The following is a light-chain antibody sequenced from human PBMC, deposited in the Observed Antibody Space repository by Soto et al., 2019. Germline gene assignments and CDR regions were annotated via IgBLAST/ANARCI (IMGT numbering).Light chain of an antibody. Sequence: EIEMTQSPATLSVSPGERATLSCRASQSVSSNLAWYQQKPGQAPRLLIYGASTRATGIPARFSGSGSGTEFTLTISSLQSEDFAVYYCQQYNNWPPTCGQGTKV. CDR3: QQYNNWPPT. CDR1: QSVSSN. CDR2: GAS. V-gene: IGKV3-15*01. J-gene: IGKJ1*01.